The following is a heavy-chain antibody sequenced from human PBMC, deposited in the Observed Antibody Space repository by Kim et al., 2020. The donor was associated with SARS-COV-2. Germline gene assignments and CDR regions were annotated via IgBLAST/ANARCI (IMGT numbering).Heavy chain of an antibody. CDR2: ISYDGSNK. CDR1: GFTFSSYA. J-gene: IGHJ5*02. Sequence: GGSLRLSCAASGFTFSSYAMHWVRQAPGKGLEWVAVISYDGSNKYYADSVKGRFTISRDNSKNTLYLQMNSLRAEDTAVYYCARVRSCSGGSCYLGWFDPWGQGTLVTVSS. D-gene: IGHD2-15*01. V-gene: IGHV3-30*04. CDR3: ARVRSCSGGSCYLGWFDP.